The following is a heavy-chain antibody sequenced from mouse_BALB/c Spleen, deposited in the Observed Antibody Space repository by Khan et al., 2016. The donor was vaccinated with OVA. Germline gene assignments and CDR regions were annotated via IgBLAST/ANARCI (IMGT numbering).Heavy chain of an antibody. V-gene: IGHV1-9*01. CDR1: GYTFSSYW. D-gene: IGHD2-4*01. CDR2: ILPGSDSP. Sequence: QVQLKQSGTELLKPGASVKISCTATGYTFSSYWIEWIKQTTGHGLEWIGEILPGSDSPNYNERFMGKATFTAVTSSNTAYMPLRRLTSADSALSYCARQGGDYLSWFAYWRRATVVTVAA. J-gene: IGHJ3*01. CDR3: ARQGGDYLSWFAY.